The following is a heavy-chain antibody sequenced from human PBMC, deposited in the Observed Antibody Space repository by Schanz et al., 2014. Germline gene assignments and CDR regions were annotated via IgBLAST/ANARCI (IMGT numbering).Heavy chain of an antibody. CDR2: ISAYNGHT. Sequence: QVHLVQSGVEVKKTGASVKVSCKASGYTFTTYGISWVRQAPGQGLEWMGWISAYNGHTNYAQKFQGRVTMTTDTSTSTAYMELRSLRSDDTAVYYCARDRGHVEQLVLEWYYAMDVWGQGTTVAVSS. CDR1: GYTFTTYG. V-gene: IGHV1-18*01. CDR3: ARDRGHVEQLVLEWYYAMDV. J-gene: IGHJ6*02. D-gene: IGHD6-6*01.